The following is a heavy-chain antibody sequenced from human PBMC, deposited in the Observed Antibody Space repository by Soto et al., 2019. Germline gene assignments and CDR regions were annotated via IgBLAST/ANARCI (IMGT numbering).Heavy chain of an antibody. CDR3: ARGFWATGGGNYYYSMDV. V-gene: IGHV4-59*13. J-gene: IGHJ6*02. D-gene: IGHD2-15*01. CDR2: LSYGGTP. CDR1: GGPTSSYS. Sequence: QGLLQESGPRLVKASESLSLTCTVSGGPTSSYSWSWIRQTPEKGLEWIGYLSYGGTPNYNPSLESRVTITINTTAAQFSLMLESLTAADTAVYYCARGFWATGGGNYYYSMDVWGQGTTVRVS.